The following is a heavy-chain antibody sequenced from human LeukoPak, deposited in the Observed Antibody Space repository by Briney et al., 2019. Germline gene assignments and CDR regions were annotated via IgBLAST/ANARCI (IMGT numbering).Heavy chain of an antibody. V-gene: IGHV4-34*01. Sequence: SETLSLTCAVYGGSFSGYYWSWIRQPPGKGLEWIGSIYYSGSTYYNPSLKSRVTISVDTSKNQFSLKLSSVTAADTAVYYCARVMITFGGVIMRGYDYWGQGTLVTVSS. CDR1: GGSFSGYY. J-gene: IGHJ4*02. D-gene: IGHD3-16*02. CDR3: ARVMITFGGVIMRGYDY. CDR2: IYYSGST.